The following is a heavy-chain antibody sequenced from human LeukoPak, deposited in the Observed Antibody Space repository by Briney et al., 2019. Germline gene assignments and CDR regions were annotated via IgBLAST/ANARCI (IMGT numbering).Heavy chain of an antibody. J-gene: IGHJ5*02. CDR3: AKARDGYAPGPNWFDP. CDR2: IWYDAANQ. CDR1: GFSFRSYG. V-gene: IGHV3-33*06. Sequence: GRSLRLSCAASGFSFRSYGMHWVRQAPGKGLEWVALIWYDAANQYYADSVKGRFTISRDNSKNTLYLQMNSLRAEDTAVYYCAKARDGYAPGPNWFDPWGQGTLVTVSS. D-gene: IGHD5-24*01.